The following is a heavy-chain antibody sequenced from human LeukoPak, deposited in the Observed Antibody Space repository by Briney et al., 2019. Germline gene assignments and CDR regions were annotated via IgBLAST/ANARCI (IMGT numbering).Heavy chain of an antibody. CDR3: ARAESGSYYHFDY. Sequence: SVKVSCKASAGTFSSYAISWVRQAPGQGLEWMGRIIPIFGIANYAQKFQGRVTITADKSTSTAYMELSSLRSEDTAVYYCARAESGSYYHFDYWGQGTLVTVSS. J-gene: IGHJ4*02. CDR1: AGTFSSYA. D-gene: IGHD1-26*01. CDR2: IIPIFGIA. V-gene: IGHV1-69*04.